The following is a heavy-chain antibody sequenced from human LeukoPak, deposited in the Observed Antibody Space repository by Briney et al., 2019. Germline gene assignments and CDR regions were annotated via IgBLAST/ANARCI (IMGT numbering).Heavy chain of an antibody. Sequence: GGSLRLSCAASGFTFSSYWMSWVRQAPGKGLEWVANIKQDGSEKYYVDSVEGRFTISRDNAKNSLFLQMNSLRAEDTAMYYCARDGSVLWSGYYYMDVWGKGTTVTVSS. D-gene: IGHD3-3*01. CDR1: GFTFSSYW. J-gene: IGHJ6*03. CDR2: IKQDGSEK. V-gene: IGHV3-7*01. CDR3: ARDGSVLWSGYYYMDV.